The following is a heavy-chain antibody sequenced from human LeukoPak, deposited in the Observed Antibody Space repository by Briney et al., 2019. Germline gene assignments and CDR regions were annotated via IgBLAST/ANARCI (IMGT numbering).Heavy chain of an antibody. J-gene: IGHJ3*02. D-gene: IGHD2-15*01. Sequence: PGRSLRLSCAASGFTFSSYAMHWVRQAPGKGLEWVAVISYDGSNKYYADSVKGRFTISRDNSKNTLYLQMNSLRAEDTAVYYCARVDIIVVAKAFDIWGRGTMVTVSS. CDR1: GFTFSSYA. CDR2: ISYDGSNK. V-gene: IGHV3-30*07. CDR3: ARVDIIVVAKAFDI.